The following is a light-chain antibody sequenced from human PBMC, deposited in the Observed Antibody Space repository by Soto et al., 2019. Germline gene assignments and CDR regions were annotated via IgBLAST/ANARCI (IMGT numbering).Light chain of an antibody. CDR2: DAS. V-gene: IGKV1-5*01. Sequence: IQRTQSPSTLSASVGDRVTISCRASQSISRWLAWYQQKPGKAPKALIYDASTLRSGVPSRFSGGGSGTEFTLTISSLQPDDFATYYCQQYNTYSTFGQGTRLEIK. CDR3: QQYNTYST. J-gene: IGKJ5*01. CDR1: QSISRW.